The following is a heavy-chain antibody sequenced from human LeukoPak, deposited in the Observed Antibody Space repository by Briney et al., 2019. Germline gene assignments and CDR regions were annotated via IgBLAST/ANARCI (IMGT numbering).Heavy chain of an antibody. CDR2: ISAYNGNT. J-gene: IGHJ4*02. Sequence: ASVKVSCKASGYTFTGYYMHWVRQAPGQGLEWMGWISAYNGNTKYAQKLQGRVTMTTDTSTSTAYMELRSLRSDDTAVYYCARARRGVEMATIFDFWGQGTLVTVSS. V-gene: IGHV1-18*04. CDR3: ARARRGVEMATIFDF. CDR1: GYTFTGYY. D-gene: IGHD5-24*01.